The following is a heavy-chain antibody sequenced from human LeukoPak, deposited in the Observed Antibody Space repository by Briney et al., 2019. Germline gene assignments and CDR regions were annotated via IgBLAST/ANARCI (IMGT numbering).Heavy chain of an antibody. D-gene: IGHD2-2*01. V-gene: IGHV3-7*01. CDR2: INQDGGTE. CDR1: GFTFINYW. J-gene: IGHJ6*02. CDR3: ARSPPFRYCSSTSCTYYGMDV. Sequence: GGSLRLSCAAYGFTFINYWLTWVRQAPGKGLEWVANINQDGGTEYYVDSMKGRFTISRDNAKNLVYLQINSLRAEDTAVYYCARSPPFRYCSSTSCTYYGMDVWGQGTTVTVSS.